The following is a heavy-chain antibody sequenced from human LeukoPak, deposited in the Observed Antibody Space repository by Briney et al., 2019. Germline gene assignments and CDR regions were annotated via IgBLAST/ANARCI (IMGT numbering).Heavy chain of an antibody. Sequence: SETLSLTCTVSGGSLSRYYWSWIRQSAGNGLEWVGRIYPTGSTNSNPSLKGRVTMSIDTSKNQFSLKLTSVTAADTAVYYCARQSITVAGISFDYWGQGTLVTVSS. V-gene: IGHV4-4*07. CDR3: ARQSITVAGISFDY. CDR2: IYPTGST. CDR1: GGSLSRYY. J-gene: IGHJ4*02. D-gene: IGHD6-19*01.